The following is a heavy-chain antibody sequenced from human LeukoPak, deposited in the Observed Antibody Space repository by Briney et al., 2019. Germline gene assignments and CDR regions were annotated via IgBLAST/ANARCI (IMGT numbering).Heavy chain of an antibody. D-gene: IGHD3-3*01. CDR3: ARQSGYYDFWSGQYYFDY. V-gene: IGHV5-51*01. CDR1: GYSFISYW. CDR2: IYPGDSDT. J-gene: IGHJ4*02. Sequence: GESLKISCKGSGYSFISYWIGWVGQMPGKGLEWMGIIYPGDSDTRYSPSFQGQVTISADKSISTAYLQWSSLKASDTAMYYCARQSGYYDFWSGQYYFDYWGQGTLVTVSS.